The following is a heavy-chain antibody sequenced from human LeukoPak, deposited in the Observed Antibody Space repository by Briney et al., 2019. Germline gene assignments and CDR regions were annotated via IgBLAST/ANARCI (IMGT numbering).Heavy chain of an antibody. CDR3: ARDGAGGSSDI. J-gene: IGHJ4*02. Sequence: SETLSLTCTVSGGSISSNYWSWIRQPAGKGLEWIGRIYISGNTNYNPSLTSRVTMSVDTSKKQFSLKLSSVTAADTAVYYCARDGAGGSSDIWGQGTLVTVSS. D-gene: IGHD3-10*01. CDR1: GGSISSNY. CDR2: IYISGNT. V-gene: IGHV4-4*07.